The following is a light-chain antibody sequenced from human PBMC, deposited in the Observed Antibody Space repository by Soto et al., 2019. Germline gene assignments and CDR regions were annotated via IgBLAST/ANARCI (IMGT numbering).Light chain of an antibody. Sequence: QSVLTQPPSASGAPGQRVTIACSGSRSNIGSNTVSWYQQLRGAAPKLLIYSDNVRPSGVPDRFSGSKSGTSASLAISGLQSDDEADYYCAAWDDSLDGRVVFGGGTKLTVL. CDR2: SDN. CDR3: AAWDDSLDGRVV. CDR1: RSNIGSNT. J-gene: IGLJ2*01. V-gene: IGLV1-44*01.